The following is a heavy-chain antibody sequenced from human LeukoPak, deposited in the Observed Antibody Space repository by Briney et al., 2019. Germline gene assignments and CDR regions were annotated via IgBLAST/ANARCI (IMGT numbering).Heavy chain of an antibody. V-gene: IGHV3-11*01. Sequence: GGSLRLSCAASGFTFSDYYMSWIRQAPGEGLEWVSYISSSGSTIYYADSVKGRFTISRDNAKNPLYLQMNSLRAEDTAVYYCARAAAMWYLADYWGQGTLVTVSS. D-gene: IGHD2-2*01. CDR1: GFTFSDYY. CDR2: ISSSGSTI. CDR3: ARAAAMWYLADY. J-gene: IGHJ4*02.